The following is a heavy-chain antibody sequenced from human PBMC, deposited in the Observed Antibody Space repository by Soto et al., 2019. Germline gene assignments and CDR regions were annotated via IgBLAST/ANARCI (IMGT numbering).Heavy chain of an antibody. Sequence: ASVKVSCKASGYTFTSYYMHWVRQAPGQGLEWMGWISAYNGNTNYAQKLQGRVTMTTDTSTSTAYMGLRSLRSDDTAVYYCARKLELGWFDPWGQGTLVTVSS. CDR3: ARKLELGWFDP. CDR1: GYTFTSYY. V-gene: IGHV1-18*04. J-gene: IGHJ5*02. D-gene: IGHD1-7*01. CDR2: ISAYNGNT.